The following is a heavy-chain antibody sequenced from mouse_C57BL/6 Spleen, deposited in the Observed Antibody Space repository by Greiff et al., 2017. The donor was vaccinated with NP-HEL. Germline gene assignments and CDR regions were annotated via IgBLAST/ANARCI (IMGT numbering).Heavy chain of an antibody. D-gene: IGHD4-1*01. CDR2: ISSGGSYT. CDR3: ARLNWDYFDY. CDR1: GFTFSSYG. Sequence: EVKLMESGGDLVKPGGSLKLSCAASGFTFSSYGMSWVRQTPDKRLEWVATISSGGSYTYYPDSVKGRVTISRDNAKNTLYLQMSSLKSEDTAMYYCARLNWDYFDYWGQGTTLTVSS. J-gene: IGHJ2*01. V-gene: IGHV5-6*01.